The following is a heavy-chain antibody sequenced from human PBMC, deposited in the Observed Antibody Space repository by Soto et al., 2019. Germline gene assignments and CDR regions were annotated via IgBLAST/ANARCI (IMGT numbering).Heavy chain of an antibody. V-gene: IGHV1-69*01. D-gene: IGHD3-10*01. J-gene: IGHJ2*01. Sequence: QVQLVQSGADVKKPGSSVKVSCKASGGAFSSYAISWVRQAPGQGLEWMGGNLHLFNISNYAQKFQGRVTITADEPTSTAYMDLSNLTSEDTAVYYCARRRLGDGSWYFDLWGRGTLITVSS. CDR1: GGAFSSYA. CDR2: NLHLFNIS. CDR3: ARRRLGDGSWYFDL.